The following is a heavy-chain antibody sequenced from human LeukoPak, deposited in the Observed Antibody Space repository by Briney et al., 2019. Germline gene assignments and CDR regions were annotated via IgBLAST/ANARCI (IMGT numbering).Heavy chain of an antibody. CDR3: TRDRVKGNPGLADYYYMDV. D-gene: IGHD4-23*01. J-gene: IGHJ6*03. CDR1: GFTFGDYA. V-gene: IGHV3-49*04. CDR2: IRSKAYGGTT. Sequence: GGSLRLSCTASGFTFGDYAMSWVRQAPGKGLEWVGFIRSKAYGGTTEYAASVKGRFTISRDDSKSIAYLQMNSLKTEDTAVYYCTRDRVKGNPGLADYYYMDVWGKGTTVTVSS.